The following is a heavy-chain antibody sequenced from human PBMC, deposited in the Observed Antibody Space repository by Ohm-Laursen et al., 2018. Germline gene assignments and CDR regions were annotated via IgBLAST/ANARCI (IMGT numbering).Heavy chain of an antibody. D-gene: IGHD6-19*01. Sequence: PPGTLSLTCIVSDAAFRRDYWTWIRQFPGREMEWIGYIHYDGRTVYNPSLRSRLTMSIDTSKKQFSLRLTSATAADTAIYYCARLPDHSGWPFDYWGQGTLVTVSS. CDR3: ARLPDHSGWPFDY. V-gene: IGHV4-59*12. CDR1: DAAFRRDY. CDR2: IHYDGRT. J-gene: IGHJ4*02.